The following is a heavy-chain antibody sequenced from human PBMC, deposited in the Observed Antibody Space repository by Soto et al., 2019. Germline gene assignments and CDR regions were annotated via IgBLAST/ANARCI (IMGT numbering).Heavy chain of an antibody. J-gene: IGHJ6*02. CDR2: INHSGST. CDR1: GGSFSGYY. D-gene: IGHD2-2*01. CDR3: ASQKKGSSTSHLWDYYYYGMDV. V-gene: IGHV4-34*01. Sequence: QVQLQQWGAGLLKPSETLSLTCAVYGGSFSGYYWSWIRQPPGKGLEWIGEINHSGSTNYNPSLKSRVTISVDTSKNQFSLKLSSVTAADTAVYYCASQKKGSSTSHLWDYYYYGMDVWGQGTTVTVSS.